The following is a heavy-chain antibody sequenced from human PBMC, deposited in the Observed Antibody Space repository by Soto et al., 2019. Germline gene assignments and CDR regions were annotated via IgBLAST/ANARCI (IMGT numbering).Heavy chain of an antibody. CDR3: AWLYSSGYYLDY. CDR1: GFTFSSYS. J-gene: IGHJ4*02. Sequence: VGSLRLSCAASGFTFSSYSMNWVRQAPGKGLEWVSSISSSSSYIYYADSVKGRFTISRDNAKNSLYLQMDSLRAEDTAVYYCAWLYSSGYYLDYWGQGTLVTVSS. CDR2: ISSSSSYI. V-gene: IGHV3-21*01. D-gene: IGHD3-22*01.